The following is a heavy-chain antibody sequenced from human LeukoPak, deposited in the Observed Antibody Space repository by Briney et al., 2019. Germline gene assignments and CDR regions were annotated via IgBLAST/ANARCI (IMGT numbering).Heavy chain of an antibody. J-gene: IGHJ3*02. CDR2: ISYDGSNK. D-gene: IGHD3-3*01. V-gene: IGHV3-30*18. CDR1: GSTFSSYA. CDR3: AKRKGPYDFWSGLDAFDI. Sequence: GGSLRLSCAASGSTFSSYAMHWVRQALGKGLEWVAVISYDGSNKYYADSVKGRFTISRDNSKNTLYLQMNSLRAEDTAVYYCAKRKGPYDFWSGLDAFDIWGQGTMVTVSS.